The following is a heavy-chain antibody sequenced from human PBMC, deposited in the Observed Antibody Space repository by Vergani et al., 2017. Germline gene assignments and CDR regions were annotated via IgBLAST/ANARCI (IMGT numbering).Heavy chain of an antibody. CDR1: GFTFNIYA. CDR3: AKDYNIMGALHY. J-gene: IGHJ4*02. CDR2: ITYNGGRT. D-gene: IGHD5-12*01. V-gene: IGHV3-23*01. Sequence: EVRLLESGGGLVQPGGSLRLSCAASGFTFNIYAMSWVRQAPGKGLEWVSTITYNGGRTDYADSVTGRFTISRENSKNTLFLQLKTLRSEDTGVYSCAKDYNIMGALHYWGQGALVAVSS.